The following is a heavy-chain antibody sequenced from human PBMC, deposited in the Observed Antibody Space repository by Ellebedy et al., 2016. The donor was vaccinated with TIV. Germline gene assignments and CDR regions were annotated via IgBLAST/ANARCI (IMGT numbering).Heavy chain of an antibody. J-gene: IGHJ6*02. CDR2: IWYDGSNK. Sequence: GGSLRLXXAASGFTFSSYGMHWVRQAPGKGLEWVAVIWYDGSNKYYADSVKGRFTISRDNSKNTLYLQMNSLRAEDTAVYYCARIHCSGGSCYHYYYYGMDVWGQGTTVTVSS. CDR3: ARIHCSGGSCYHYYYYGMDV. D-gene: IGHD2-15*01. CDR1: GFTFSSYG. V-gene: IGHV3-30*19.